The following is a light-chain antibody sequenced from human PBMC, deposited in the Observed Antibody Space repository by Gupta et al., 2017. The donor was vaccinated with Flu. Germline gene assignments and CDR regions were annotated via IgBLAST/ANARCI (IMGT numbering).Light chain of an antibody. CDR2: DVT. Sequence: HSAPTQPRTLTGSPGRAVTISCTGTSNDVGRSNHVSWYEQRPGEAPKLILYDVTERPSGVPDRFSGSKSGNTASLAITGLQADDEADYYCSTHAGRVSWVFGTGTTVTVL. CDR1: SNDVGRSNH. CDR3: STHAGRVSWV. V-gene: IGLV2-11*01. J-gene: IGLJ1*01.